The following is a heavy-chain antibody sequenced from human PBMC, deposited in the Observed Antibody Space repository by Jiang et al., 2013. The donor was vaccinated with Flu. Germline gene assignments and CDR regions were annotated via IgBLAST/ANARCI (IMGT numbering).Heavy chain of an antibody. V-gene: IGHV4-39*07. CDR1: GDSINSNNYC. CDR2: IYFSGTT. J-gene: IGHJ4*02. CDR3: ARNVMTTVTQFFDY. Sequence: GSGLVKPSETLSLTCSVFGDSINSNNYCWGWIRQAPGQGLEWVGSIYFSGTTYQNPSLKSRVTMSLDTSKNQFSLKLRSVTAADTAVYFCARNVMTTVTQFFDYWGQGTLITVSS. D-gene: IGHD4-17*01.